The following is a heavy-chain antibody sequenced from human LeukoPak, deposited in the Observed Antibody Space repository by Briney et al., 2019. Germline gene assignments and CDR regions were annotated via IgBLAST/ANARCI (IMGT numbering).Heavy chain of an antibody. CDR3: ASLIAAAGPDYYYYYYMDV. D-gene: IGHD6-13*01. V-gene: IGHV4-34*01. J-gene: IGHJ6*03. Sequence: SETLSLTCAVYGGSFSGYYWSWIRQPPGKGLEWIGEINHSGSTNYNPSLKSRVTISVDTSKNQFSLKLSSVTAADTAVYYCASLIAAAGPDYYYYYYMDVWGKGTTVTVSS. CDR1: GGSFSGYY. CDR2: INHSGST.